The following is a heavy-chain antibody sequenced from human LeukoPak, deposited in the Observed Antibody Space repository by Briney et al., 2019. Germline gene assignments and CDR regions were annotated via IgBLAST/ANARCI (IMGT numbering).Heavy chain of an antibody. CDR2: INPYNRET. CDR1: GYTFNSYC. D-gene: IGHD3-10*01. CDR3: ARVNITLVRGVDSRTYSFDY. J-gene: IGHJ4*02. Sequence: AASVTVSCKTSGYTFNSYCISWVRQAPGQGLEWMGSINPYNRETNYAQKLQGRLTMTTDTSTSTAYMELTSLRPDDTAVYYCARVNITLVRGVDSRTYSFDYWGQGTLVTVSS. V-gene: IGHV1-18*01.